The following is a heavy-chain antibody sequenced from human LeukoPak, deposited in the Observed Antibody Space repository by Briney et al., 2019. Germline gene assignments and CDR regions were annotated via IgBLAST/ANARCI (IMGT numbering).Heavy chain of an antibody. CDR2: IIPICGTA. CDR1: VGTFSSYA. D-gene: IGHD5-18*01. CDR3: AGGYSYALYYFDY. V-gene: IGHV1-69*13. J-gene: IGHJ4*02. Sequence: SVKVSCKASVGTFSSYAFSWVRQAPGQGLEWMGGIIPICGTANYAQKFQGRVTITADESTSTAYMELSSLRSEDTAVYYCAGGYSYALYYFDYWGQGTLVTVSS.